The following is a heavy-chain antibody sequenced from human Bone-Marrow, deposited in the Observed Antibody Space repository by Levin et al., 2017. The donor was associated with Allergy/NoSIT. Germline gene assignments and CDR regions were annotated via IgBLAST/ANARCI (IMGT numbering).Heavy chain of an antibody. J-gene: IGHJ4*02. V-gene: IGHV3-21*01. CDR3: ARDESITSNLARGTADY. CDR1: GFTFSSYS. CDR2: ISSSSSYI. D-gene: IGHD3-3*01. Sequence: GESLKISCAASGFTFSSYSMNWVRQAPGKGLEWVSSISSSSSYIYYADSVKGRFTISRDNAKNSLYLQMNSLRAEDTAVYYCARDESITSNLARGTADYWGQGTLVTVSS.